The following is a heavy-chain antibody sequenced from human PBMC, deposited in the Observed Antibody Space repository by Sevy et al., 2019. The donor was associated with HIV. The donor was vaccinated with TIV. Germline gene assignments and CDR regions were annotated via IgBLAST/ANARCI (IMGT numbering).Heavy chain of an antibody. CDR2: ISGSGGST. CDR1: GFTFSSYA. D-gene: IGHD6-6*01. Sequence: GGSLRLSCAASGFTFSSYAMSWVRQAPGKGLEWVSAISGSGGSTYYADSVKGRFTISRDNSKNSLYLQMNSLRAEDTAVNYGEKDPRLYSSSSRRYGMDVWGQGTTVTVSS. J-gene: IGHJ6*02. CDR3: EKDPRLYSSSSRRYGMDV. V-gene: IGHV3-23*01.